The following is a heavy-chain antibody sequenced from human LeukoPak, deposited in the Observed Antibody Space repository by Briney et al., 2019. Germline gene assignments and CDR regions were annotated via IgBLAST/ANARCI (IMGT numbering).Heavy chain of an antibody. Sequence: SETLSLTCTVSGGSINTYYWSWIRQPAGKGLEWIGRIYTSGSTDYNPSLKSRVTMSVDTSKNQFSLKLNSVTAAGTAVYYCARERGLWPAYDYCMDVWGKGTMVTVSS. J-gene: IGHJ6*03. CDR1: GGSINTYY. CDR2: IYTSGST. D-gene: IGHD3-16*01. V-gene: IGHV4-4*07. CDR3: ARERGLWPAYDYCMDV.